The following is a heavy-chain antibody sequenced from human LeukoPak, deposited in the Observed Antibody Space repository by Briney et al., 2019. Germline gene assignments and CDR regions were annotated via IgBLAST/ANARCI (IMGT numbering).Heavy chain of an antibody. CDR1: GYTFTSYD. CDR3: ARGRYCSGGSCYSYYYYGMDV. D-gene: IGHD2-15*01. Sequence: ASVTVSCKASGYTFTSYDINWVRQATGQGLEWMGWMNPNSGNTGYAQKFQGRVTMTRNTSISTAYMELSSLRSEDTAVYYCARGRYCSGGSCYSYYYYGMDVWGQGTTVTVSS. J-gene: IGHJ6*02. CDR2: MNPNSGNT. V-gene: IGHV1-8*01.